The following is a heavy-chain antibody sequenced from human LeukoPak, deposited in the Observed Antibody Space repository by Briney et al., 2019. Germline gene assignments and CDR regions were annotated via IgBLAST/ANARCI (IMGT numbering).Heavy chain of an antibody. CDR3: ARDYWFDP. CDR2: ISSAGTTK. Sequence: GGSLRLSCAAAVFTFSSYEMNWVRQAPGKGLEWISYISSAGTTKIYADSVKGRFTISRDNAKNSLYLQMNSLRAEDTAVYYCARDYWFDPWGHGTLVTVSS. J-gene: IGHJ5*02. V-gene: IGHV3-48*03. CDR1: VFTFSSYE.